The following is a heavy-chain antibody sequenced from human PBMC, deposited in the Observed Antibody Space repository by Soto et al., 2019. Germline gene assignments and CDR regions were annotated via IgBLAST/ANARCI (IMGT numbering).Heavy chain of an antibody. J-gene: IGHJ3*02. CDR2: IKQDGSEK. V-gene: IGHV3-7*03. CDR1: GFTFSSYW. CDR3: ARYRAVVAATFFAFDI. D-gene: IGHD2-15*01. Sequence: GGSLRLSCAASGFTFSSYWMSWVRQAPGKGLEWVANIKQDGSEKYYVDSVKGRFTISRDNAKNSLYLQMNSLRAEDTAVYYCARYRAVVAATFFAFDIWGQGTMVTVSS.